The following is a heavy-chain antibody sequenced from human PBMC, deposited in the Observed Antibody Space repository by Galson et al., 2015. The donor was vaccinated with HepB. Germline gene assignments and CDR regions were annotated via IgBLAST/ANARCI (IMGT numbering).Heavy chain of an antibody. J-gene: IGHJ4*02. CDR3: ARDMRGRGYCTNGVCRSRFDY. D-gene: IGHD2-8*01. CDR2: IKQDGSEK. Sequence: SLRLSCAASGFTFSSYWMSWVRQAPGKGLEWVANIKQDGSEKYYVDSVKGRFTISRDNAKNSLYLQMNSLRAEDTAVYYCARDMRGRGYCTNGVCRSRFDYWGQGTLVTVSS. V-gene: IGHV3-7*03. CDR1: GFTFSSYW.